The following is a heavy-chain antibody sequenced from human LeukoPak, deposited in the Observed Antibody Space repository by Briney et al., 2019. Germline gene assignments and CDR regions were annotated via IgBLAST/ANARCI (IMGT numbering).Heavy chain of an antibody. D-gene: IGHD3-9*01. V-gene: IGHV4-59*08. J-gene: IGHJ4*02. CDR3: ARQRYDILTGHKRSNFDY. CDR1: GGSISGYY. CDR2: IYYSGST. Sequence: PSETLSLTCTVSGGSISGYYWSWIRQPPGKGLEWIGYIYYSGSTNYNPSLKSRVTISVDTSKNQFSLKLSSVTAADTAVYYCARQRYDILTGHKRSNFDYWGQGTLVTVSS.